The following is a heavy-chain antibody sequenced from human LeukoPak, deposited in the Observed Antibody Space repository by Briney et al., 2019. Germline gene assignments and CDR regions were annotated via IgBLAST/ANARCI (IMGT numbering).Heavy chain of an antibody. CDR3: ARESGGGYSYGRGDY. CDR1: GYTFTGYY. V-gene: IGHV1-2*06. CDR2: INPNSGGT. D-gene: IGHD5-18*01. Sequence: ASVKVSCKASGYTFTGYYMHWVRQAPGQGLEWMGRINPNSGGTNYAQKFQGRVTMTRDTSISTACMELSRRRSDDTAVYYCARESGGGYSYGRGDYWGQGTLVTVSS. J-gene: IGHJ4*02.